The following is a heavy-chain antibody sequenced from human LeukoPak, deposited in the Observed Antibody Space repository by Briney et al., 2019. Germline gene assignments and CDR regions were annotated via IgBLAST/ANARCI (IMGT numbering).Heavy chain of an antibody. V-gene: IGHV3-48*03. Sequence: GGSLRLSCAASGFIFSGSEMNWVRQAPGKGLEWVSGISSSGTTRYHADSAKGRFTISRDNANHSLYLQMSSLRAEDTAVYYCTGGGFDYRGQGTRVTVSS. CDR2: ISSSGTTR. CDR3: TGGGFDY. J-gene: IGHJ4*02. D-gene: IGHD1-14*01. CDR1: GFIFSGSE.